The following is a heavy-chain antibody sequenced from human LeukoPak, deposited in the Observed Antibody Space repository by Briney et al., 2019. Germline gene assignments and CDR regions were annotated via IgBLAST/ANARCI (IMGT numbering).Heavy chain of an antibody. CDR2: INPNSGGA. D-gene: IGHD1-7*01. CDR3: ARGSAGTTFIAY. V-gene: IGHV1-2*02. J-gene: IGHJ4*02. CDR1: GYIFTGYN. Sequence: ASVKVSCKASGYIFTGYNMHWVRQAPGQGLEWMGWINPNSGGANYAQKLQGRVTMTRDTSISTAYMELSRLRSDDTAVYSCARGSAGTTFIAYWGQGTLVTVSS.